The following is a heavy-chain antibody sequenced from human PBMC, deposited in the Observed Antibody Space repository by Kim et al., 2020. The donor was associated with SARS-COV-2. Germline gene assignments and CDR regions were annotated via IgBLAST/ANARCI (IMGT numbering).Heavy chain of an antibody. Sequence: SETLSLTCTVSGGSLSPYYWSWIWQPQGKGLEWMGFMHYSGRANYSHSLKSRVAISVDTSKNHFSLNLKSVTAADTAKYFYACSQHDSGRDLDPFDIWG. CDR2: MHYSGRA. V-gene: IGHV4-59*01. J-gene: IGHJ3*02. CDR1: GGSLSPYY. D-gene: IGHD3-10*01. CDR3: ACSQHDSGRDLDPFDI.